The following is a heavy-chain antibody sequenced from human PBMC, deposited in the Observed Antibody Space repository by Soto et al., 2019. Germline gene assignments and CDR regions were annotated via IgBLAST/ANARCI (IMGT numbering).Heavy chain of an antibody. J-gene: IGHJ6*02. Sequence: XXSLRLSFAASGFTVSSNYMRWVLQAPGKGLEWVSVIYSGGSTYYADSVKGRFTISRDNSKNTLYLQMNSLRAEDTAVYYCARSGELLPYYYGMDVWGQGTTVTVSS. CDR3: ARSGELLPYYYGMDV. CDR1: GFTVSSNY. CDR2: IYSGGST. D-gene: IGHD1-26*01. V-gene: IGHV3-53*01.